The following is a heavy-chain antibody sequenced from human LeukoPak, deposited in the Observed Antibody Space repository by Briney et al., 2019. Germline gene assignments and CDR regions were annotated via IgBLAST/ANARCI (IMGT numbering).Heavy chain of an antibody. Sequence: GGSLRLSCAASGFTFSSYWMNWVRQAPGKGLEWVGRIKSKTDGGTTDYAAPVKGRFTISRDDSKNTLYLQMNSLKTEDTAVYYCNTDWPYGDYGYWGQGTLVTVSS. CDR1: GFTFSSYW. J-gene: IGHJ4*02. D-gene: IGHD4-17*01. CDR2: IKSKTDGGTT. CDR3: NTDWPYGDYGY. V-gene: IGHV3-15*01.